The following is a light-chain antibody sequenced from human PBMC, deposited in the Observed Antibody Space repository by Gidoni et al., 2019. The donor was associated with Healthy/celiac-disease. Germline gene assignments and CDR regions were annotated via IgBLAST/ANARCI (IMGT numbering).Light chain of an antibody. V-gene: IGKV3-15*01. CDR3: QEDNNWPPWT. CDR1: QSVSSN. Sequence: EIVMPQPPATLSVSPGERATLSCRASQSVSSNLAWYRQKPGQAPRRLLYGASTMATGIPARVSGSGCGTECTLSISSLQSEDFAVYYCQEDNNWPPWTFGQGTKVEIK. CDR2: GAS. J-gene: IGKJ1*01.